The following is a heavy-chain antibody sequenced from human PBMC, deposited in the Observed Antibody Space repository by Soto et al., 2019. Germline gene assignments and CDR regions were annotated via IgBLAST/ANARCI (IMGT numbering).Heavy chain of an antibody. D-gene: IGHD2-2*01. CDR3: ARFVSSCSGTTGYNRADV. CDR2: IYSSGST. V-gene: IGHV4-61*10. J-gene: IGHJ6*02. CDR1: GGSVSGDTHY. Sequence: SETLSLGCPVSGGSVSGDTHYWSWIREPAGRRREWIGFIYSSGSTNYNPSHKSRVTMSVDTSKQQFSLKLRSVIVADTSVHHSARFVSSCSGTTGYNRADVGRQGTTVT.